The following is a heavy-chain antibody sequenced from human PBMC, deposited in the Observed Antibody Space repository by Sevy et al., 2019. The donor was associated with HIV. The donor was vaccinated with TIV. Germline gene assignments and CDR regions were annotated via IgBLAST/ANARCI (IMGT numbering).Heavy chain of an antibody. J-gene: IGHJ6*02. Sequence: GESLKISCQTSGYRFISYWIGWVRQTPGKGLEWMGIIYPDDSETRYSPSFEGQVTISADKSISTVFLHWRSLKASDTAIYYCARLIGDASGSWACGMDVWGQGTMVTVSS. CDR1: GYRFISYW. CDR2: IYPDDSET. V-gene: IGHV5-51*01. CDR3: ARLIGDASGSWACGMDV. D-gene: IGHD3-10*01.